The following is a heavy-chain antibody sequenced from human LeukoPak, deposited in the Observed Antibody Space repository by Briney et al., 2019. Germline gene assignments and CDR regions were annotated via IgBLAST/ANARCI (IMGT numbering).Heavy chain of an antibody. CDR3: ASRSNYDSSDKLGDY. V-gene: IGHV4-31*03. D-gene: IGHD3-22*01. CDR2: IYYSGST. Sequence: PSETLSLTCTVSGGSISSGGYYWSWIRQHPGKGLEWIGYIYYSGSTYYNPSLKSRVTISVDTSKNQFSLKLSSVTAADTAVYYCASRSNYDSSDKLGDYWGQGTLVTVSS. CDR1: GGSISSGGYY. J-gene: IGHJ4*02.